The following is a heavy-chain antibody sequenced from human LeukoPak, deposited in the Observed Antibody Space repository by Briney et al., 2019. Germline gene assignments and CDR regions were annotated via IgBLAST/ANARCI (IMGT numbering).Heavy chain of an antibody. J-gene: IGHJ6*04. CDR3: AREVAVPAAPAYYYYYGMDV. D-gene: IGHD2-2*01. Sequence: GGSLRLSCAASGFTFSSYWMSWVRQAPGKGLEWVANIKQDGSEKYYVDSVKGRFTISRDNAKNSQYLQMNSLRAEDTAVYYCAREVAVPAAPAYYYYYGMDVWGKGTTVTVSS. CDR1: GFTFSSYW. V-gene: IGHV3-7*03. CDR2: IKQDGSEK.